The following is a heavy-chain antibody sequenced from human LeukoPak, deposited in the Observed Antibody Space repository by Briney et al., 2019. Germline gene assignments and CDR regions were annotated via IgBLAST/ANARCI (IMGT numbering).Heavy chain of an antibody. CDR1: GFTFSSYA. J-gene: IGHJ4*02. V-gene: IGHV3-30-3*01. D-gene: IGHD6-19*01. CDR2: ISYDGSNK. CDR3: AKVDRAAGAER. Sequence: GGSLRLSCAASGFTFSSYAMHWVRQAPGKGLEWVAVISYDGSNKYYADSVKGRFTISRDSSKNTLYLQMNSLRVEDTAIYYCAKVDRAAGAERWGQGTLVAVSS.